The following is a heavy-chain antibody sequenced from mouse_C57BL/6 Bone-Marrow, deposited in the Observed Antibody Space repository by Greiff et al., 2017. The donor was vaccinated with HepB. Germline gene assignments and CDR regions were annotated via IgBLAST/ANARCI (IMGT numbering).Heavy chain of an antibody. CDR2: IDPSDSYT. V-gene: IGHV1-69*01. J-gene: IGHJ2*01. Sequence: QVQLQQPGAELVMPGASVKLSCKASGYTFTSYWMHWVKQRPGQGLEWIGEIDPSDSYTNYNQKFKGKSTLTVDKSSSTAYMQLSSLTSEDSAVYYCAGGHYFDYWGQGTTRTVSS. CDR1: GYTFTSYW. CDR3: AGGHYFDY.